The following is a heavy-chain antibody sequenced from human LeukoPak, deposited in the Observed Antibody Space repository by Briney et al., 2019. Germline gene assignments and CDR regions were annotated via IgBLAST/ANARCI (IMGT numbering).Heavy chain of an antibody. Sequence: GGSLRLSCAASGLTFSSYAMSWVRQAPGKGLEWVSAISGSGGSTYYADSVKGRFTISRDNSKNTLYLQMNSLRAEDTAVYYCAKDLLTMVRLNWFDPWGQGTLVTVSS. J-gene: IGHJ5*02. CDR1: GLTFSSYA. V-gene: IGHV3-23*01. CDR2: ISGSGGST. D-gene: IGHD3-10*01. CDR3: AKDLLTMVRLNWFDP.